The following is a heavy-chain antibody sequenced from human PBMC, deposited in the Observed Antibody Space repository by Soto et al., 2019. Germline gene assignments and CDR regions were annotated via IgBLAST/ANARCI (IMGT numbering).Heavy chain of an antibody. CDR3: AREGSLGLDV. V-gene: IGHV3-74*03. CDR2: INGDGASL. D-gene: IGHD3-10*01. Sequence: EVRLEEAGGGFVQPGGSLRVSCSGSGFIFSSFWMHWVRQGPGKGLEWVSRINGDGASLAYADSVKGRFSISRDNDKNTLHLQMNSLGADDTAVYFCAREGSLGLDVWGRGTTVTVSS. J-gene: IGHJ6*02. CDR1: GFIFSSFW.